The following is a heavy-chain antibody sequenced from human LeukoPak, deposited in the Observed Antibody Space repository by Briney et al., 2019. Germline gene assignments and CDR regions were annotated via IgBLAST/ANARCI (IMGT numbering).Heavy chain of an antibody. CDR2: INPNSGGT. D-gene: IGHD6-13*01. CDR1: GYTFTVYY. J-gene: IGHJ4*02. Sequence: ASVTVSCKASGYTFTVYYMHWVRPAPGQGLEWMGWINPNSGGTNYAQKFQGRVTMTRDTSISTAYMELSRLRSDDTAVYYCSSQAGYGSSCYDYWGEGTLFTVSS. CDR3: SSQAGYGSSCYDY. V-gene: IGHV1-2*02.